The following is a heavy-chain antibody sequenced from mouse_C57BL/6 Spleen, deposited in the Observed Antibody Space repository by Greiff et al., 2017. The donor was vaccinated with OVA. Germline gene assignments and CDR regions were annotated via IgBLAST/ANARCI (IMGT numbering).Heavy chain of an antibody. CDR1: GYTFTSYW. CDR2: IYPSDSET. J-gene: IGHJ4*01. D-gene: IGHD1-1*02. V-gene: IGHV1-61*01. CDR3: ASLGGSHYYAMDY. Sequence: VKLQESGAELVRPGSSVKLSCKASGYTFTSYWMDWVKQRPGQGLEWIGNIYPSDSETHYNQKFKDKATLTVDKSSSTAYMQLSSLTSEDSAVYYCASLGGSHYYAMDYWGQGTSVTVSS.